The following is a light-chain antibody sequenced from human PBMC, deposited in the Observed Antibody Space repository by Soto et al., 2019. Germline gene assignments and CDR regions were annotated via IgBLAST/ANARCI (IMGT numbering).Light chain of an antibody. J-gene: IGKJ1*01. CDR1: QSISSW. CDR3: QHYNSYPWT. V-gene: IGKV1-5*03. Sequence: DIQMTQSPSTLSASVGDRVTITCRASQSISSWLAWYQQKPGKAPKLLIYKASSLESGVPSRFSGSGSGTEFTLTISSLQRDDFATYYCQHYNSYPWTIGQGTKVEIK. CDR2: KAS.